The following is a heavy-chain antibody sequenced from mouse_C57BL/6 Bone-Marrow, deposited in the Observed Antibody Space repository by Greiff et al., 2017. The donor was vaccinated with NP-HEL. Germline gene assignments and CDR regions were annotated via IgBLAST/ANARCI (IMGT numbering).Heavy chain of an antibody. CDR2: IYPGNSDT. V-gene: IGHV1-5*01. CDR3: TRWLLRRDAMDY. CDR1: GYTFTSYW. Sequence: SGTVLARPGASVKMSCKTSGYTFTSYWMHWVKQRPGQGLEWIGAIYPGNSDTSYSQKFKGKAKLTAVTSASTAYMELSSLTNEDSAVYYCTRWLLRRDAMDYWGQGTSVTVSS. J-gene: IGHJ4*01. D-gene: IGHD2-3*01.